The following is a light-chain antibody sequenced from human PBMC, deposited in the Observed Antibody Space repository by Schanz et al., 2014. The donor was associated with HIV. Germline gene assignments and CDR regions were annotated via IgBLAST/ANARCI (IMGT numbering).Light chain of an antibody. CDR3: GTWDSSLSAGV. CDR1: SSNIGNNY. J-gene: IGLJ3*02. Sequence: QSVLTQPPSVSAAPGQKVTISCSGGSSNIGNNYVSWYQQLPGTAPKLLIFDNNQRPSGLPDRFSGSKSGTSATLGITGLQTGDEADYYCGTWDSSLSAGVFGGGTKLTVL. V-gene: IGLV1-51*01. CDR2: DNN.